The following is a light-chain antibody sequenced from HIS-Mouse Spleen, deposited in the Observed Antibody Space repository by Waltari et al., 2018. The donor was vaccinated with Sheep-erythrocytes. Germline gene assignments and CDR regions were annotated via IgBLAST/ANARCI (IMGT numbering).Light chain of an antibody. Sequence: QSALTQPRSVSGSPGQSVTIPCTGTSSDVGGYNYVSCYQQHPGQAPKLMISDVSKRPSGVPDRFSGSKSGNTASLTISGLQAEDEADYYCCSYAGSYNHVFATGTKVTVL. V-gene: IGLV2-11*01. CDR3: CSYAGSYNHV. CDR1: SSDVGGYNY. J-gene: IGLJ1*01. CDR2: DVS.